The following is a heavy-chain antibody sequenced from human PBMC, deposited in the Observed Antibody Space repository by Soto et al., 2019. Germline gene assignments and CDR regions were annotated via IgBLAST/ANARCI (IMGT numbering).Heavy chain of an antibody. CDR2: IIPIFGTA. D-gene: IGHD2-15*01. CDR1: GGTFSSYA. V-gene: IGHV1-69*13. CDR3: ASRGYCSGGSCYSPFDY. J-gene: IGHJ4*02. Sequence: GASVKVSCKASGGTFSSYAISWVRQAPGQGLEWMGGIIPIFGTANYAQKFQGRVTITADESTSTAYMELSSLRSEDTAVYYCASRGYCSGGSCYSPFDYWGQGTLVTVSS.